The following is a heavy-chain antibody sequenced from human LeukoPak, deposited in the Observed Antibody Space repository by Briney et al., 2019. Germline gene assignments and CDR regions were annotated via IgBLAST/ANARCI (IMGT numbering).Heavy chain of an antibody. CDR3: AREGDSSGSDY. Sequence: GASVKVSCKASGGTFSSYAISWVRQAPGQGLEWMGRIIPILGIANYAQKFQGRVTITADKSTSTAYMELSSLRSEDTAVYYCAREGDSSGSDYWGQGTLVTVSS. J-gene: IGHJ4*02. V-gene: IGHV1-69*04. D-gene: IGHD6-19*01. CDR2: IIPILGIA. CDR1: GGTFSSYA.